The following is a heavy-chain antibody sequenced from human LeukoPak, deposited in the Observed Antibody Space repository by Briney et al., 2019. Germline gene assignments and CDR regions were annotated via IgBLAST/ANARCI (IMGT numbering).Heavy chain of an antibody. CDR1: GGSMRSYY. D-gene: IGHD6-6*01. Sequence: SETLSLTCTVSGGSMRSYYWTWIRQPPGKGLEWIGYIYYSGSTNYNPSLKSRVTISLDTSTTQFSLTLSSVTAADTAVYYCAREVQGIATHYFDYWGQGTLVTVSS. V-gene: IGHV4-59*01. CDR3: AREVQGIATHYFDY. CDR2: IYYSGST. J-gene: IGHJ4*02.